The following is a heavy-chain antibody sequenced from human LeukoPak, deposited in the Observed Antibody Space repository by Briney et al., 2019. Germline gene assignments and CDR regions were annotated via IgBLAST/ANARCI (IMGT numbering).Heavy chain of an antibody. CDR3: TNWNAARIDF. CDR1: GFTFNNAW. D-gene: IGHD1-1*01. Sequence: GGSLRLSCAASGFTFNNAWMNWVRQAPGKGLEWVGRILSLTNGGTTDYAAPVKGRFTISRDDSKNTVYLQMNSLKTEDTAVYYCTNWNAARIDFWGQGTLVTVSS. J-gene: IGHJ4*02. CDR2: ILSLTNGGTT. V-gene: IGHV3-15*01.